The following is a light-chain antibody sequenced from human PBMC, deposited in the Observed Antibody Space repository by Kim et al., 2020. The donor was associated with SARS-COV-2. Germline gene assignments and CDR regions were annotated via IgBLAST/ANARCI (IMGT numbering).Light chain of an antibody. Sequence: EIVLTQSPATLSLSPEERATLSCRASQSVSSYLAWYQQKPGQAPRLLIYDASNRATGIPARFSGSGSGTDFTLTISSLEPEDFAVYYCQQRSNWPRTFGQGPKLEI. J-gene: IGKJ2*01. CDR1: QSVSSY. CDR2: DAS. CDR3: QQRSNWPRT. V-gene: IGKV3-11*01.